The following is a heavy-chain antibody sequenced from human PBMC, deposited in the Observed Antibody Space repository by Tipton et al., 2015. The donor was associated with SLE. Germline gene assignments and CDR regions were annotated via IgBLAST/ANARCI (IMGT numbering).Heavy chain of an antibody. CDR2: IYHSGTT. Sequence: TLSLTCAVSGGSINSYNWWTWVRQPPGKGLEWIGEIYHSGTTNYNPSLKSRITISLDKSNNHFSLRLSSLTAADTAVYYCARAGGGDSNWFDPWCQGTLVTVSS. D-gene: IGHD2-21*01. V-gene: IGHV4-4*02. CDR1: GGSINSYNW. CDR3: ARAGGGDSNWFDP. J-gene: IGHJ5*02.